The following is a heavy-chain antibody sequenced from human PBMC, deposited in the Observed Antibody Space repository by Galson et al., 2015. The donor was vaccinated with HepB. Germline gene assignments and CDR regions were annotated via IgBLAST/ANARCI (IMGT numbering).Heavy chain of an antibody. CDR1: GFTFSGYA. V-gene: IGHV3-23*01. CDR3: ARTSQYFDGSGYLDY. Sequence: LRLSCAASGFTFSGYAMSWVRQAPGKGLEWVSAISGSGDSTYYADSVKGRFTISRDNSKNTLYLQMYSLRAEDTAVYFCARTSQYFDGSGYLDYWGQGTLVTVSS. CDR2: ISGSGDST. J-gene: IGHJ4*02. D-gene: IGHD3-22*01.